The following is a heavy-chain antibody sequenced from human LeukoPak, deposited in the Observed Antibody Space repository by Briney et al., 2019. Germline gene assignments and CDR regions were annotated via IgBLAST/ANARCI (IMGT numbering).Heavy chain of an antibody. V-gene: IGHV5-51*01. D-gene: IGHD1-26*01. J-gene: IGHJ6*03. CDR2: IYPGDSDT. Sequence: GESLKISCKGSGYSFTSYWIGWVRQMPGKGLEWMGIIYPGDSDTRYSPSFQGQVTISADKSISTAYLQWSSLKASDTAMYYCARRGGSYEPKTYYYYYYMDVWGKGTTVTVSS. CDR3: ARRGGSYEPKTYYYYYYMDV. CDR1: GYSFTSYW.